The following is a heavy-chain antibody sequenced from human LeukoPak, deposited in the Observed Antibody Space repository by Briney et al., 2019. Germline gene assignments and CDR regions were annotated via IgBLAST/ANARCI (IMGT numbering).Heavy chain of an antibody. CDR2: MKQSGTP. CDR3: ASRPFLYGFRTYFDN. D-gene: IGHD3-10*01. V-gene: IGHV4-34*01. CDR1: GGSISSYY. J-gene: IGHJ4*02. Sequence: SETLSLTCTVSGGSISSYYWSWIRQSPAKGLEWLGEMKQSGTPRYNPSLRSRVTISVDKSKNQFSLNVRSVTAADTAVYYCASRPFLYGFRTYFDNWAQGTLVTVSS.